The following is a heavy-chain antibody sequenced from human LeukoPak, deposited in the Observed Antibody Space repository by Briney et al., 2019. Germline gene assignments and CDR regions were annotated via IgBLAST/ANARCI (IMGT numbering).Heavy chain of an antibody. CDR3: AVAEKLRYFDCLHFDY. CDR1: GGSISSSSYY. J-gene: IGHJ4*02. D-gene: IGHD3-9*01. CDR2: IYYRGST. Sequence: SETLSLTCTVSGGSISSSSYYWGWIRQPPGKGLEWSGSIYYRGSTYDNPSLKSRVTISVDTSKNQFSLKLSSVTAADTAVYYCAVAEKLRYFDCLHFDYWGQGTLVTVCS. V-gene: IGHV4-39*01.